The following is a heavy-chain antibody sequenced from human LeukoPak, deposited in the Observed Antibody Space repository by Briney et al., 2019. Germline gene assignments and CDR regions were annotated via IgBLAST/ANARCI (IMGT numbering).Heavy chain of an antibody. D-gene: IGHD1-26*01. V-gene: IGHV1-69*13. CDR2: IIPIFGTA. Sequence: GASVKVSCKASGGTFSSYAISWVRQAPGQGLEWMGGIIPIFGTANYAQKFQGRVTITADESTSTAYMELSSLRSEDTAVYYCASINSGSYGGKNYWGQGTLVTLSS. J-gene: IGHJ4*02. CDR3: ASINSGSYGGKNY. CDR1: GGTFSSYA.